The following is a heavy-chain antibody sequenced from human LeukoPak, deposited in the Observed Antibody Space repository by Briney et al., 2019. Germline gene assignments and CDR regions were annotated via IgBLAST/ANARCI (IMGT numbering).Heavy chain of an antibody. D-gene: IGHD1-1*01. V-gene: IGHV3-23*01. Sequence: GGSLRLSCAASGLTFGTYAMNWVRQAPGKGLEWVSGILASGSTTYYADSVKGRFTISRDNSKNTLYLQMNSLRAEDTAIHCAKDRVPDGRWNFDFWGQGTLVTVSS. CDR3: AKDRVPDGRWNFDF. J-gene: IGHJ4*02. CDR2: ILASGSTT. CDR1: GLTFGTYA.